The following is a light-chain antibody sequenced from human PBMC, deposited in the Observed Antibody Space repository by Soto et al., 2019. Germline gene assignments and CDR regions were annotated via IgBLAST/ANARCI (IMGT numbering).Light chain of an antibody. Sequence: DIPLTQSPSFLSASVGDRVTITCRASQGISSYLVWYQQKPGKAPKVLIYAASTLQSGVPSRFSGRGSGTEFTLTISGVQPEDFATYYCQHLKSYPLTFGGGTKVEIK. V-gene: IGKV1-9*01. CDR1: QGISSY. CDR3: QHLKSYPLT. CDR2: AAS. J-gene: IGKJ4*01.